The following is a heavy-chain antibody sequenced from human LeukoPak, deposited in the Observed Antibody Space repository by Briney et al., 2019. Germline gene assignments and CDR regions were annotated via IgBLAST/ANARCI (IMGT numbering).Heavy chain of an antibody. J-gene: IGHJ4*02. D-gene: IGHD4-17*01. CDR2: IYYGGST. CDR1: GGSISSGGYY. Sequence: PSETLSLTCTVSGGSISSGGYYWSWIRQHPGKGLEWIGYIYYGGSTYYNPSLKSRVTISVDTSKNQFSLKLSSVTAADTAVYYCARSTVTSLYYFDYWGQGTLVTVSS. CDR3: ARSTVTSLYYFDY. V-gene: IGHV4-31*03.